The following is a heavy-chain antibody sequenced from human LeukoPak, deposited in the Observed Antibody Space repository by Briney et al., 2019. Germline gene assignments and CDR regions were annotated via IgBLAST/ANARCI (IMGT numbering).Heavy chain of an antibody. D-gene: IGHD2-2*02. CDR3: AKDRQDCSSTSRYRRQPDAFDI. Sequence: GGSLRLSCAASGFTFSSYAMSWVRQAPGKGLEWVSAISGSGGSTYYADSVKGRFTISRDNSKNTLYLQMNSLRAEDTAVYYCAKDRQDCSSTSRYRRQPDAFDIWGQGTMVTVSS. CDR2: ISGSGGST. CDR1: GFTFSSYA. V-gene: IGHV3-23*01. J-gene: IGHJ3*02.